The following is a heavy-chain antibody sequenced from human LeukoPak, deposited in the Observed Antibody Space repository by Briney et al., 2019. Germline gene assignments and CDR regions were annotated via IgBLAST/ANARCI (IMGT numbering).Heavy chain of an antibody. CDR3: ARGGYGSGSYNYFDY. CDR2: SNTSNSNT. Sequence: ASVKVSFKCSGYTFTSYGMHWGRQRQGQGHGWMGWSNTSNSNTKYSQKFQGRVTITRDTYASTAYMELSSLRSEDTDVYYCARGGYGSGSYNYFDYWGQGTLVTVSS. V-gene: IGHV1-3*04. J-gene: IGHJ4*02. CDR1: GYTFTSYG. D-gene: IGHD3-10*01.